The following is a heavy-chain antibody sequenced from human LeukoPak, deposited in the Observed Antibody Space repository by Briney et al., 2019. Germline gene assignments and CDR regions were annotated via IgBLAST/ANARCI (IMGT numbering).Heavy chain of an antibody. CDR3: ARDGYVEYYDFWSGYCRADPYYYGMDV. CDR1: GGSISSYY. J-gene: IGHJ6*02. V-gene: IGHV4-59*01. D-gene: IGHD3-3*01. Sequence: SETLSLTCTVSGGSISSYYWSWIRQPPGKGLEWIGYIYYSGSTNYNPSLKSRVTISVDTSKNQFSLKLSSVTAADTAMYYCARDGYVEYYDFWSGYCRADPYYYGMDVWGQGTTVTVSS. CDR2: IYYSGST.